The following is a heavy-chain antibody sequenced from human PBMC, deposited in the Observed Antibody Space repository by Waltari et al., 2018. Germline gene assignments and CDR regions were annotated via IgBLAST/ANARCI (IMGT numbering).Heavy chain of an antibody. CDR2: IHHSGNT. CDR3: ARWDASGRYYGD. J-gene: IGHJ4*02. Sequence: QVQLQESGPGLLQPSETLSLTCSVPGGSISIYFWNWIRQPPGKGLEWIGYIHHSGNTNCNPSLKSRVTMSVDTSKSQFSLRLTSVTAADTAVYYCARWDASGRYYGDWGQGTPVTVSS. D-gene: IGHD3-22*01. CDR1: GGSISIYF. V-gene: IGHV4-59*08.